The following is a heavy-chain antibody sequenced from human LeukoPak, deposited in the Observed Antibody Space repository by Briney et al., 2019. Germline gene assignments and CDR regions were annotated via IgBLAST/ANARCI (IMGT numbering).Heavy chain of an antibody. J-gene: IGHJ4*02. CDR2: IYHSGST. Sequence: SQTLSLTCTVSGGSISSGGYYWSWIRQPPGKGLEWIGYIYHSGSTYYNPSLKSRVTISVDTSKNQFSLKLSSVTAADTAVYYCASPDSSGYYVDYWGQGTLVTVSS. D-gene: IGHD3-22*01. CDR3: ASPDSSGYYVDY. CDR1: GGSISSGGYY. V-gene: IGHV4-30-2*01.